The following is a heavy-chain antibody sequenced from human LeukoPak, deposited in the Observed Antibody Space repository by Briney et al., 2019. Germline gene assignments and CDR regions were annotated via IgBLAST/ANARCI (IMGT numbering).Heavy chain of an antibody. J-gene: IGHJ4*02. D-gene: IGHD3-10*01. Sequence: SVKVSCKASGGTFSSYAISWVRQAPGQGIEWMGRIIPILGIANYAQKFQGRVTITADKSRSTAYMELSSLRSEDTAVYYCARASYYYGSGDFDYWGQGTLVTVSS. CDR3: ARASYYYGSGDFDY. CDR2: IIPILGIA. CDR1: GGTFSSYA. V-gene: IGHV1-69*04.